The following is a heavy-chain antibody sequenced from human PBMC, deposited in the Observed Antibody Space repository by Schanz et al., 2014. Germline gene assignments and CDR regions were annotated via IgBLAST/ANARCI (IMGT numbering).Heavy chain of an antibody. Sequence: QVQLVESGGGVVQPGRSLRLSCAGSGFSFSDYGMHWVRQAPGRGLEWVAVISYHGSERYYADSVKGRFTISRDNSKNTVYLQMNSLRTEATAVYYCAKAYSSGWYDLDYWGQGTLVTVSS. CDR3: AKAYSSGWYDLDY. V-gene: IGHV3-30*18. J-gene: IGHJ4*02. CDR1: GFSFSDYG. D-gene: IGHD6-19*01. CDR2: ISYHGSER.